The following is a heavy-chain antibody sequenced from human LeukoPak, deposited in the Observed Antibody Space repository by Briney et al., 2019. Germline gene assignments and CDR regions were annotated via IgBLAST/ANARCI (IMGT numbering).Heavy chain of an antibody. J-gene: IGHJ4*02. CDR1: GYIFSDYY. V-gene: IGHV1-2*02. Sequence: ASVSVSCTASGYIFSDYYIHWVRQAPGRGFEWMGWITRYSGATKFAQTFQGRVTLTRDTSISTAYVELTNLASDEPALYYRVSWAGGNSDVGLFDYWGQGTLVIVSS. CDR3: VSWAGGNSDVGLFDY. CDR2: ITRYSGAT. D-gene: IGHD1-26*01.